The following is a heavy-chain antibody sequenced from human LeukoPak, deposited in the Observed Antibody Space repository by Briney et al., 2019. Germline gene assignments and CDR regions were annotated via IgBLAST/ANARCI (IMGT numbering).Heavy chain of an antibody. CDR3: ACERRHDAFDI. CDR1: GFTFSSYW. J-gene: IGHJ3*02. Sequence: GGSLRLSCAASGFTFSSYWMHWVRQAPGKGLVWVSRINSDGSSTSYADSVKGRFTISRDNAKNSLYLQMNSLRAEDMALYYCACERRHDAFDIWGQGTMVTVSS. V-gene: IGHV3-74*01. CDR2: INSDGSST.